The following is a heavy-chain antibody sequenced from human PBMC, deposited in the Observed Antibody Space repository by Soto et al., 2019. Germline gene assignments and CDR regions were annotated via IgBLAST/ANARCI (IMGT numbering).Heavy chain of an antibody. CDR1: GFSFTTAGVA. CDR2: IYYNDDR. Sequence: QITLQESGPTLVKPTQTRTLTCTFSGFSFTTAGVAVGWIRQTPGGALEWLTLIYYNDDRRFSPSLKTRLTITGDTSKNQVVLSLTNVDPGDTATYFCAHSDGGYEIIYFDFWGQGIPVTVSS. V-gene: IGHV2-5*01. D-gene: IGHD5-12*01. J-gene: IGHJ4*02. CDR3: AHSDGGYEIIYFDF.